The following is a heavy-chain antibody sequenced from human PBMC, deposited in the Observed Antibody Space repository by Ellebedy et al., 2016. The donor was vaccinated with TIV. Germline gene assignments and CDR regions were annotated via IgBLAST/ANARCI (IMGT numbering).Heavy chain of an antibody. CDR1: GGSISGYY. Sequence: SETLSLTXTVSGGSISGYYWSWIRQPPGKGLEWIGYIYYSGSTNYNPSLKSRVTISVDTSKNQFSLKLSSVTAADTAVYYCARGKRAKIYYYYYMDVWGKGTTVTVSS. CDR2: IYYSGST. V-gene: IGHV4-59*13. CDR3: ARGKRAKIYYYYYMDV. J-gene: IGHJ6*03.